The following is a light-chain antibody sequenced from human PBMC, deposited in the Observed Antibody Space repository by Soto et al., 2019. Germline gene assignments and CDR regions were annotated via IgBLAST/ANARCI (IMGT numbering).Light chain of an antibody. V-gene: IGLV2-14*03. CDR2: DVG. CDR1: SSDVGDYNY. Sequence: QSALTQPASVSGSPGQSITISCTGTSSDVGDYNYVSWFQQHPGKAPKLMIYDVGNRPSGVSNRFSGSKSGNTASLTISGLQAEDEADYYCSSYASSSTLDVFGTGTKVTVL. J-gene: IGLJ1*01. CDR3: SSYASSSTLDV.